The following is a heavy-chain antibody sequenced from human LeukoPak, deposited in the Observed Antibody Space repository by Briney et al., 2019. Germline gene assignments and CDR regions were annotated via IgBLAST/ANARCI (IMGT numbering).Heavy chain of an antibody. Sequence: SETLSLTCTVSGGSISSYYWSWIRQPPGKGLEWIGYIYYSGSTNYNPSLRSRVTISVDTSKNQFSLKLSSVTAADTAVYYCAREGLGSGEMQWLVQRGSWFDPWGQGTLVTVSS. CDR1: GGSISSYY. CDR3: AREGLGSGEMQWLVQRGSWFDP. CDR2: IYYSGST. D-gene: IGHD6-19*01. V-gene: IGHV4-59*01. J-gene: IGHJ5*02.